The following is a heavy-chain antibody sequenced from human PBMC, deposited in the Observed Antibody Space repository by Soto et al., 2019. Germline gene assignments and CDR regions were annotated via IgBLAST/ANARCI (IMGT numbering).Heavy chain of an antibody. CDR1: GFSLSTSGGG. Sequence: QITLKESGPTLVKPTQTLTLTCTFSGFSLSTSGGGVGWIRQPPGKALEWLALIYWDDDKRYSPSLKSRLTFNKDTSKNQVVLTMTKMDPVDTATYYCAHSLKEEGYKFFDLWGRGTLVTVSS. CDR3: AHSLKEEGYKFFDL. CDR2: IYWDDDK. V-gene: IGHV2-5*02. D-gene: IGHD5-18*01. J-gene: IGHJ2*01.